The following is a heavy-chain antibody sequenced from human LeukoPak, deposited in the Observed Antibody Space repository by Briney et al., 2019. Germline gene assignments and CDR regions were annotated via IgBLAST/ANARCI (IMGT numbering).Heavy chain of an antibody. CDR2: INHSGST. CDR1: GGSIGSYY. V-gene: IGHV4-34*01. J-gene: IGHJ4*02. D-gene: IGHD5-12*01. Sequence: SETLSLTCTVSGGSIGSYYWSWIRQPPGKGLEWIGEINHSGSTNYSPSLKSRVTISVNTSKNQFSLKLTSVTAADTAVYYCARDGYSGSDALWGQGTLVTASS. CDR3: ARDGYSGSDAL.